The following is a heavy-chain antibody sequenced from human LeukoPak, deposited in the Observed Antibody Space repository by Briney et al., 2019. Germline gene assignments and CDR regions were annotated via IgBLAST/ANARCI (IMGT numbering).Heavy chain of an antibody. Sequence: ASVKVSCKASGYTFTSYGISWVRQAPGQGLEWMGWISAYNGNTNYAQKLQGRVTMTTDTSTSTAYMELRSLRSDDTAVYYCARAYSSGWYLANYYGMDAWGQGTTVTVSS. CDR3: ARAYSSGWYLANYYGMDA. D-gene: IGHD6-19*01. CDR1: GYTFTSYG. V-gene: IGHV1-18*01. J-gene: IGHJ6*02. CDR2: ISAYNGNT.